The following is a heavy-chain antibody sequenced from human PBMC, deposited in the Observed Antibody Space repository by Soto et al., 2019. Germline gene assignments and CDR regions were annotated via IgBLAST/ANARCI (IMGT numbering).Heavy chain of an antibody. V-gene: IGHV3-33*01. Sequence: QVQLVESGGGVVQPGRSLRLSCAASGFTFSSYGMHWVRQAPGKGLEWVAVIWYDGSNKYYADSVKGRFTISRDNSKNTLYLQMNSLRAEDMAVYYCARDLPYYDSSGTKGFDYWGQGTLVTVSS. CDR2: IWYDGSNK. J-gene: IGHJ4*02. CDR1: GFTFSSYG. CDR3: ARDLPYYDSSGTKGFDY. D-gene: IGHD3-22*01.